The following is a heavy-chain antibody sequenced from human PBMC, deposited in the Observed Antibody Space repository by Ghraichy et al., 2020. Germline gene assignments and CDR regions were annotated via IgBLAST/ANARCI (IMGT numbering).Heavy chain of an antibody. Sequence: GGSLRLSCAASGFTFSSYAMSWVRQAPGKGLEWVSAISSSGGSAYYADSVKGRFTISRDHSKNTLYLQMNSLRAEDTAVYYCAKRIVVTTTVPWFDPWGQGTLVTVSS. V-gene: IGHV3-23*01. CDR1: GFTFSSYA. D-gene: IGHD1-26*01. CDR2: ISSSGGSA. CDR3: AKRIVVTTTVPWFDP. J-gene: IGHJ5*02.